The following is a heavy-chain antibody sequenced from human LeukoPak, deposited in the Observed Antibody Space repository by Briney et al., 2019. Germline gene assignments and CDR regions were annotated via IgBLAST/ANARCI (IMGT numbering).Heavy chain of an antibody. CDR1: GFTFTNYA. D-gene: IGHD5-24*01. J-gene: IGHJ4*02. Sequence: GGSLRLSCATSGFTFTNYAMSWVRQAPGKGLEWVSAIGASGGNTYYADSVKGRFTISRDNSKNMLYLQMNSLRAEDTAVYYCAKDRIKDGYNDYWGQGILVTVSS. CDR2: IGASGGNT. V-gene: IGHV3-23*01. CDR3: AKDRIKDGYNDY.